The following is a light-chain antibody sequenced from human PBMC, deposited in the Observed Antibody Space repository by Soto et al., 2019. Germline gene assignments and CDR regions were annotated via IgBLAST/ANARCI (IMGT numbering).Light chain of an antibody. J-gene: IGKJ5*01. V-gene: IGKV1-33*01. CDR2: DVS. CDR1: QDISNY. CDR3: QQYDSLPLT. Sequence: DIQMTQSPPSLSVSVGDRVTITCQASQDISNYLHWFQQKPGKAPQLLIFDVSNLQTGVPSRFIGGGSGTDFALTISSLEPEDIATYYCQQYDSLPLTFGQGTRLEI.